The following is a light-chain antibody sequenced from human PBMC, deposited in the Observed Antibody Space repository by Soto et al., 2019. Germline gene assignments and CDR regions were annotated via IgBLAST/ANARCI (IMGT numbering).Light chain of an antibody. Sequence: DIQMTQSPSTLSGSVGDRVTITCRASQTISSWLAWYQQKPGKAPKLLIYDASSLESGVPSRFSGSGSGTEFTLTISSLQPDDFATYYCQQYNSSSPTCCQGTKGDIK. CDR2: DAS. CDR3: QQYNSSSPT. CDR1: QTISSW. V-gene: IGKV1-5*01. J-gene: IGKJ1*01.